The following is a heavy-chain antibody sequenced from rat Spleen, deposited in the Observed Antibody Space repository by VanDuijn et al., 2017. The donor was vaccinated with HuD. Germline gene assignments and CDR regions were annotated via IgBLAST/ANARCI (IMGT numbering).Heavy chain of an antibody. J-gene: IGHJ2*01. CDR1: GFTFNKYD. D-gene: IGHD1-4*01. Sequence: EVQLVESGGGLVQPGRSMKLSCAASGFTFNKYDMAWVRQAPTKGLEWVASISTSGGSTYYRDSVKGRFTISRDNAKSTLYLQMDSLRSEDTATYYCTTDLRGITDYWGQGVMVTVSS. CDR2: ISTSGGST. CDR3: TTDLRGITDY. V-gene: IGHV5-27*01.